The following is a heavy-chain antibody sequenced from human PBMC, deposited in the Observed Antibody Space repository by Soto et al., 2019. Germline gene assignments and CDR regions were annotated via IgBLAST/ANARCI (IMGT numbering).Heavy chain of an antibody. CDR3: AAIRTGPAPYFDY. CDR1: GFTFSTDS. V-gene: IGHV3-48*02. Sequence: PGGSLRLSCVASGFTFSTDSMNWVRQAPGKGLEWVAHISTSGATRYYADSVKGRFTISRDNAKTSLYLQMDSLRNEDTAVYYCAAIRTGPAPYFDYWGQGTLVTVSS. D-gene: IGHD1-1*01. CDR2: ISTSGATR. J-gene: IGHJ4*02.